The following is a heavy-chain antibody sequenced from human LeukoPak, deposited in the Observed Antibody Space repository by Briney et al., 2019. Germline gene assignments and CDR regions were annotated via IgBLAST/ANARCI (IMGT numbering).Heavy chain of an antibody. Sequence: GALRLSCAASGFTFSSYWMHWVRQAPGKGPVWASRINSDGSGTTYADSVKGRFTISRDNAKNTLYLQMNSLRAEDTAMYYCTRASQTHWFDPWGQGTLVTVSS. J-gene: IGHJ5*02. V-gene: IGHV3-74*01. CDR2: INSDGSGT. CDR1: GFTFSSYW. CDR3: TRASQTHWFDP.